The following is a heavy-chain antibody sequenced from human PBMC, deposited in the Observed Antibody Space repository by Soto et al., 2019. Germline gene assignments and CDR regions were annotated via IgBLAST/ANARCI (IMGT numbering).Heavy chain of an antibody. CDR2: IIGSGGRT. J-gene: IGHJ4*02. CDR3: AKDRYSTSKIFDS. Sequence: GGSLRLSCAASGFTFSSYAMSWVRQAPGKGLEWVSLIIGSGGRTYYADSVKGRFTISRDNSKNTLYLQMNSLRAEDTAVYYCAKDRYSTSKIFDSWGQGTLVTVSS. V-gene: IGHV3-23*01. D-gene: IGHD2-2*01. CDR1: GFTFSSYA.